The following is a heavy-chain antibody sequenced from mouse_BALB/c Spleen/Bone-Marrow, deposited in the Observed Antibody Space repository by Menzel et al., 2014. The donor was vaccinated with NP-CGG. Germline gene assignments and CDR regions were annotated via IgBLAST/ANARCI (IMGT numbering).Heavy chain of an antibody. CDR3: ARDENVGIYWYFDV. J-gene: IGHJ1*01. V-gene: IGHV7-3*02. CDR1: GFTFTDYY. CDR2: IRNKAKGYTT. Sequence: EVQRVESGGGLVQPGGSLRLSCETSGFTFTDYYMSWVRQPPGKALEWLGFIRNKAKGYTTDYGASVKGRFTISRDNSQSISYLQMNTLRAEDSATYYCARDENVGIYWYFDVWGAGTTVTVSS.